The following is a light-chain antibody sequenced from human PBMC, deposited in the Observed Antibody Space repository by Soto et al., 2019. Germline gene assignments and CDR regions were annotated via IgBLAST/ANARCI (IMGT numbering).Light chain of an antibody. J-gene: IGKJ1*01. CDR1: QSVSSN. V-gene: IGKV3-15*01. CDR2: DAS. CDR3: QQYNNWPET. Sequence: EIVMTQSPATLFLSPGEKATPSCRASQSVSSNLAWYQQKVGQAPRVLIYDASTRATGIPGRFSGSGSGTEFTLTISSLQSEDFAVYYCQQYNNWPETFGQGTKVDIK.